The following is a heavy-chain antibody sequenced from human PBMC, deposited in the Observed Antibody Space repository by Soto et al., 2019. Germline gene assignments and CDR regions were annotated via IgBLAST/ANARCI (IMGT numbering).Heavy chain of an antibody. CDR1: GFSLSSNGVG. CDR3: AHRLRNRGWPWDRGVFDY. CDR2: LYWDDDR. Sequence: QITLKESAPTLVKPTQTLTLTCTFSGFSLSSNGVGVGWIRQPPGKALEWLALLYWDDDRRYSPSLKSRLTITKDTSKNQVVLTMTNMDPVDTATYYCAHRLRNRGWPWDRGVFDYWGQGTLVTVSS. V-gene: IGHV2-5*02. J-gene: IGHJ4*02. D-gene: IGHD1-26*01.